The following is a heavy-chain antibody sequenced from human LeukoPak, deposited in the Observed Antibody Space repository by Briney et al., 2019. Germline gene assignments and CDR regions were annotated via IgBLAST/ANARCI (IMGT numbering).Heavy chain of an antibody. CDR2: ISTTGSSI. J-gene: IGHJ4*02. Sequence: GGSLRLSCAASGFTFSSYSMHWVRQAPGKGLEWVSYISTTGSSIYYADSVKGRFTISRDNVKNLLYLQMNSLRAEDTAVYYCARVQRGIAVALDYWGQGTLVTVSS. CDR3: ARVQRGIAVALDY. V-gene: IGHV3-48*04. CDR1: GFTFSSYS. D-gene: IGHD6-19*01.